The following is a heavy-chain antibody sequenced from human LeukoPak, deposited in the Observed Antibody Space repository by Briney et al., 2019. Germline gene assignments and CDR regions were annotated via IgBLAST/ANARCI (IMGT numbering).Heavy chain of an antibody. V-gene: IGHV4-59*01. J-gene: IGHJ3*02. CDR2: IYYSGST. CDR3: ARGEIQLWLLVGAFDI. CDR1: GGSISSYY. Sequence: SGTLSLTCTVSGGSISSYYWSWIRQPPGKGLEWIGYIYYSGSTNYNPSLKSRVTISVDTSKNQFSLKLSSVTAADTAVYYCARGEIQLWLLVGAFDIWGQGTMVTVSS. D-gene: IGHD5-18*01.